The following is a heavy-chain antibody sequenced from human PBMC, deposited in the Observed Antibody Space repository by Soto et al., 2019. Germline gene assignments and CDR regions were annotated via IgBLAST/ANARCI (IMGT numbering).Heavy chain of an antibody. CDR1: GGTFSSYT. J-gene: IGHJ4*02. Sequence: QVQLVQSGAEVKKPGSSVKVSCKASGGTFSSYTISWVRQAPGQGLEWMGRIIPILGIANYAQKFQGRVTITADKSTXTAYMELSSLRSEDTAVYYCARGRVDTAMAGHLAYWGQGTLVTVSS. CDR2: IIPILGIA. CDR3: ARGRVDTAMAGHLAY. V-gene: IGHV1-69*02. D-gene: IGHD5-18*01.